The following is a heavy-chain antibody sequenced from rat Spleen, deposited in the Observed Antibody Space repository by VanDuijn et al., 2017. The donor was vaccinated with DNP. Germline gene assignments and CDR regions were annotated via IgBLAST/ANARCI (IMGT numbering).Heavy chain of an antibody. CDR3: ARWNIGTSTLDY. CDR2: VNSAGTT. J-gene: IGHJ2*01. D-gene: IGHD1-5*01. CDR1: GYSITSSYR. V-gene: IGHV3-3*01. Sequence: EVQLQESGPGLVKTSQSLSLTCSVTGYSITSSYRWNWIRKFPGNKLEWMGSVNSAGTTNYNPSLKSRISITRDTSKNQLFLQVNSVTTEDTATYYCARWNIGTSTLDYWGQGDMVTVSS.